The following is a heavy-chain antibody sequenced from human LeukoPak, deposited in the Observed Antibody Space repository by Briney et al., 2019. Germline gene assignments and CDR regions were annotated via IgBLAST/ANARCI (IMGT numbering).Heavy chain of an antibody. CDR3: ARTAVAGTRIRAFDI. CDR2: INTNTGNP. Sequence: GASVKVSCKASGHTFTSYAMNWVRQAPGQGLEWMGWINTNTGNPTYAQGFTGRFVFSLDTSVSTAYLQISSLKAEDTAVYYCARTAVAGTRIRAFDIWGQGTMVTVSS. D-gene: IGHD6-19*01. CDR1: GHTFTSYA. V-gene: IGHV7-4-1*02. J-gene: IGHJ3*02.